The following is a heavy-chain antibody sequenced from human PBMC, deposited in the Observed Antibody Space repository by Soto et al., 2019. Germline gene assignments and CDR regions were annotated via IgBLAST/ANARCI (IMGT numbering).Heavy chain of an antibody. CDR1: GGTFSSYA. CDR2: IIPNYGTA. J-gene: IGHJ4*02. Sequence: GASVKVSCKASGGTFSSYAISWVRQAPGQGLEWMGWIIPNYGTANYAQKLQGRVTITTDTSTTTAYMELRNLRSDDTAVYYCAREGTTLYYFDYWGQGTLVTVSS. V-gene: IGHV1-69*05. CDR3: AREGTTLYYFDY. D-gene: IGHD4-17*01.